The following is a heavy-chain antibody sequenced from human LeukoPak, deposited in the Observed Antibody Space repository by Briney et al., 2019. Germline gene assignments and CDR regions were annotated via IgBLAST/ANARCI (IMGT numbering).Heavy chain of an antibody. CDR2: IIPIFGIA. Sequence: SVKVSCKASGGTFSSYAISWVRQAPGQGLEWMGGIIPIFGIANYAQKFQGRVTITADESTSTAYMELSSLRSDDTAVYCCAEKTDGYNSADAFDIWGQGTMVTVSS. D-gene: IGHD5-24*01. CDR3: AEKTDGYNSADAFDI. CDR1: GGTFSSYA. V-gene: IGHV1-69*13. J-gene: IGHJ3*02.